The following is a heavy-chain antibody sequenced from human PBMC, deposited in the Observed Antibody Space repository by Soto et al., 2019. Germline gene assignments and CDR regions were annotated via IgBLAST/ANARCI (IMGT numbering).Heavy chain of an antibody. V-gene: IGHV1-18*04. D-gene: IGHD2-2*01. CDR3: ARLKDQLLIVYYFDY. Sequence: AASVKVSCKASGYTFTSYGISWVRQAPGQGLEWMGWISAYNGNTNYAQKLQGRVTMTTDTSTSTAYMELRSLRSDDTAVYYCARLKDQLLIVYYFDYWGQGTLVTVSS. CDR1: GYTFTSYG. CDR2: ISAYNGNT. J-gene: IGHJ4*02.